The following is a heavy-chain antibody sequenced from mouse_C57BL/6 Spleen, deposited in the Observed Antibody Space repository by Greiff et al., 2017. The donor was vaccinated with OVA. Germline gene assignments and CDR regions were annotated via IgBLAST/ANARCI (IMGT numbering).Heavy chain of an antibody. CDR3: VRNRYYFDY. CDR1: GYAFSSSW. CDR2: IYPGDGDT. Sequence: QVQLQQSGPELVKPGASVKISCKASGYAFSSSWMNWVKQRPGKGLEWIGRIYPGDGDTNYNGKFKGKATLTADKSSSTAYMQLSSLTSEDSAVYFCVRNRYYFDYWGQGTTLTVSS. J-gene: IGHJ2*01. V-gene: IGHV1-82*01.